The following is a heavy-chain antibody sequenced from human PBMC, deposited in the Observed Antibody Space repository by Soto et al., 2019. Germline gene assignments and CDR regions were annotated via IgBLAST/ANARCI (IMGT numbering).Heavy chain of an antibody. CDR1: GGSISSYY. Sequence: PSETLSLTCTVSGGSISSYYWNWIRQPPGKGLEWIAYISYSGSTNYNPSLKSRVTISVDTSKNLFSLKLSSVTAADTAVYYCARARLTGHEDQFDYWGQGPLVTVSS. CDR3: ARARLTGHEDQFDY. CDR2: ISYSGST. D-gene: IGHD7-27*01. V-gene: IGHV4-59*01. J-gene: IGHJ4*02.